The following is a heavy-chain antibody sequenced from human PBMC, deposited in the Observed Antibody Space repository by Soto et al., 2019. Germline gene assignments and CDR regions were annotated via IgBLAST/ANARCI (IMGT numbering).Heavy chain of an antibody. J-gene: IGHJ5*02. CDR3: AREAGYRYGYAIVWFDP. Sequence: SVKVSCKASGGTFSSYAISWVRQAPGQGLEWMGGIIPIFGTANYAQKFQGRVTITADKSTSTAYMELSSLRSEDTAVYYCAREAGYRYGYAIVWFDPCGQGTLVPVS. CDR1: GGTFSSYA. D-gene: IGHD5-18*01. V-gene: IGHV1-69*06. CDR2: IIPIFGTA.